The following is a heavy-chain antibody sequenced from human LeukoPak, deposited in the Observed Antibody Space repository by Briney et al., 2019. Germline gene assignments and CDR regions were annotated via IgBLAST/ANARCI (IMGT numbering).Heavy chain of an antibody. V-gene: IGHV4-34*01. CDR3: ARGFNCSSTSCYHFDY. Sequence: SETLSLTRAVYGGSFSGYYWSWIRQPPGKGLEWIGEINHSGSTNYNPSLKSRVTISVDTSKNQFSLKLSSVTAADTAVYYYARGFNCSSTSCYHFDYWGQGTLVTVSS. CDR1: GGSFSGYY. CDR2: INHSGST. D-gene: IGHD2-2*01. J-gene: IGHJ4*02.